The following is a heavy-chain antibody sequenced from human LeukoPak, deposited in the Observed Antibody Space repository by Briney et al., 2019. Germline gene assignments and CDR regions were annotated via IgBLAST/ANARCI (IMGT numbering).Heavy chain of an antibody. J-gene: IGHJ5*02. V-gene: IGHV3-66*01. CDR1: GFTVSNNY. Sequence: GCSLRLSCAASGFTVSNNYKNLLRQAPGTALEWVSLIYSGGDTHYADSVKGRFTISRDSSKNTLYLQMNSLRAEDTAVYSCARDPPAVRTNTYAWGQGTLVTVPS. CDR2: IYSGGDT. D-gene: IGHD4/OR15-4a*01. CDR3: ARDPPAVRTNTYA.